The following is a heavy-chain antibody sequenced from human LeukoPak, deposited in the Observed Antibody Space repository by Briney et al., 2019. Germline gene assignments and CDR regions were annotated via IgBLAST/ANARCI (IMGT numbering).Heavy chain of an antibody. CDR1: GDSVSSDSTA. J-gene: IGHJ4*02. CDR3: ARGNYGFDY. CDR2: TYYRSRWYN. V-gene: IGHV6-1*01. D-gene: IGHD3-16*01. Sequence: SQTLSLTCAISGDSVSSDSTACNWIRQAPSRGLEWLGRTYYRSRWYNEYAVSVKSRITINPDTSKNQFSLQLNSVTSEYTAVYYCARGNYGFDYWGQGSLVTV.